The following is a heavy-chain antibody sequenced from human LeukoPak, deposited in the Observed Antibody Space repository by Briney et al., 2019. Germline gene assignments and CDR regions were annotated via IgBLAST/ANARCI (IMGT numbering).Heavy chain of an antibody. Sequence: ASVKVSCKASGYTFTGYYMHWVRQAPGQGLEWMGWINPNSGGTKYAQKFQGRVTMTRDTSISTAYMELSSLSSDDTAVYYCARDSRGAYNFDFWGQGTLVTVSS. V-gene: IGHV1-2*02. D-gene: IGHD3-10*01. CDR2: INPNSGGT. CDR1: GYTFTGYY. CDR3: ARDSRGAYNFDF. J-gene: IGHJ4*02.